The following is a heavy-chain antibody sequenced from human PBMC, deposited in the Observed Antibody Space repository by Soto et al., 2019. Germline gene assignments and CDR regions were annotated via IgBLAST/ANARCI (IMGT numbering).Heavy chain of an antibody. CDR3: VRDISETSTGMAF. D-gene: IGHD3-3*02. J-gene: IGHJ4*02. CDR2: ISGSGGST. V-gene: IGHV3-23*01. Sequence: GGSLRLSCAASGFTFSSYAMSWVRQAPGKGLEWVSAISGSGGSTYYADSVKGRFTISRDNAKNTLYLQMNSLRVEDTAVYYCVRDISETSTGMAFGGLGTLVPVSS. CDR1: GFTFSSYA.